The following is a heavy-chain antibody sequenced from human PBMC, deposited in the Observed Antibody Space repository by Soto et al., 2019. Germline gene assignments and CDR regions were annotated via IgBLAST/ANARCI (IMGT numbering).Heavy chain of an antibody. CDR2: ISGSGGST. D-gene: IGHD1-26*01. CDR3: AKSPPEVGALDY. J-gene: IGHJ4*02. V-gene: IGHV3-23*01. CDR1: GFTFSSYA. Sequence: EVQLLESGGGLVQPGGSLRLSCAASGFTFSSYAMSWVRQAPGKGMEWVSAISGSGGSTYYADSVKGRFTIARDNSKNTLYLQMSSLRAEDTAVYYCAKSPPEVGALDYWGQGTLVTVSS.